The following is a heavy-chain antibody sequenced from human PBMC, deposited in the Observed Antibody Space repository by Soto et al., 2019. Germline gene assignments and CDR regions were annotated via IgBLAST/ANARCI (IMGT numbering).Heavy chain of an antibody. V-gene: IGHV4-34*01. CDR1: GGSFSGFY. J-gene: IGHJ4*02. CDR3: ASRSGSYLYYFDY. Sequence: ASETLSLTCAVYGGSFSGFYWSWIRQPPGKGLEWIGEINHIGSTNYNPSLKSRVTISVDTSKNQFSLKLSSVTAADTAVYYCASRSGSYLYYFDYWGQGTLVTVSS. D-gene: IGHD1-26*01. CDR2: INHIGST.